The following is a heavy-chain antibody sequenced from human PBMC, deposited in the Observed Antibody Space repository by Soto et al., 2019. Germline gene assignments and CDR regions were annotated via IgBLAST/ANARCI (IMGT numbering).Heavy chain of an antibody. J-gene: IGHJ4*02. CDR1: GFTFSSYA. CDR3: AKYLSSWDVPFDY. Sequence: GGSLRLSCAASGFTFSSYAMHWVRQAPGKGLEWVAVISYDGSNKYYADSVKGRFTISRDNSKNTLYLQMNSLRAEDTAVYYCAKYLSSWDVPFDYWGQGTLVTVSS. CDR2: ISYDGSNK. D-gene: IGHD6-13*01. V-gene: IGHV3-30*18.